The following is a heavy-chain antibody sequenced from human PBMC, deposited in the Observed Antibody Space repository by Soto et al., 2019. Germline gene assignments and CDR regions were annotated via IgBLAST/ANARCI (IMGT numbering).Heavy chain of an antibody. CDR2: IIPLYGTV. D-gene: IGHD3-10*01. CDR1: GGTFNSYG. CDR3: ARVRVIRGVIPSHFGL. J-gene: IGHJ4*02. V-gene: IGHV1-69*06. Sequence: QAHLAQSGAEVKKPGSSVTVSCKASGGTFNSYGISWVRQAPGQGLDWIGVIIPLYGTVNYAQKFQGRVSRTVDKSTSTAYRDLNSLKSDDTAVYYCARVRVIRGVIPSHFGLWGQGTQVTVSS.